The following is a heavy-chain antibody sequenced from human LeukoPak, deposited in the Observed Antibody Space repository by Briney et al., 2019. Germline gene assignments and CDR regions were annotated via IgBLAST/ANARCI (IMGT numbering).Heavy chain of an antibody. J-gene: IGHJ4*02. CDR1: GYTFGDYW. Sequence: QPGGSLRLSCVASGYTFGDYWMHWVRQIPGKGLVWISDINTDGSRTRYANSVRGRFTISRDNAKNTVYLQMNSLRADDTGIFYCLRGELTPGVGYWGQGTLVTVSS. CDR2: INTDGSRT. V-gene: IGHV3-74*01. CDR3: LRGELTPGVGY. D-gene: IGHD1-1*01.